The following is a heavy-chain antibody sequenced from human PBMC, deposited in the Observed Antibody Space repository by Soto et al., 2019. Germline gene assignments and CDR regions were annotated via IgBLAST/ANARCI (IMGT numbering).Heavy chain of an antibody. CDR2: IYYSGST. CDR1: GGSISSGGYY. V-gene: IGHV4-31*03. J-gene: IGHJ6*02. D-gene: IGHD6-13*01. Sequence: QVQLQESGPGLVKPSQTLSLTCTVSGGSISSGGYYWSWIRQHPGKGLEWIGYIYYSGSTYYNPSRKSRVTIAVDTSKHQFSLKLSSVTAADTAVYYCARDSIAAAGTYYYYGMDVWGQGTTVTVSS. CDR3: ARDSIAAAGTYYYYGMDV.